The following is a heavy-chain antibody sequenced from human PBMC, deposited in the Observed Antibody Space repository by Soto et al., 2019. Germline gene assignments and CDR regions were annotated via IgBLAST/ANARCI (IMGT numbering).Heavy chain of an antibody. Sequence: PGGSLRLSCAASGFTFSSYAMSWVRQAPGKGLEWVSAISGSGGSTYYADSVKGRFTISRDNSKNTLYLQMNSLRAEDTAVYYCAKDSRLWFGEFPPSEYFDYWGQGTLVTVSS. J-gene: IGHJ4*02. V-gene: IGHV3-23*01. D-gene: IGHD3-10*01. CDR1: GFTFSSYA. CDR3: AKDSRLWFGEFPPSEYFDY. CDR2: ISGSGGST.